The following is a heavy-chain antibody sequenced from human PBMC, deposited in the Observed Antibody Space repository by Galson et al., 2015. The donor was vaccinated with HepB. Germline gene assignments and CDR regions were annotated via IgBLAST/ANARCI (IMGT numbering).Heavy chain of an antibody. J-gene: IGHJ4*02. Sequence: SLRLSCAASGFTFSSYTMNWVRQAPGKGLEWVSYISSRSSTEYYADSVKGRLTISRDNAKNSLYLQMNSLRDEDTAVYYCARDLDQLLVGIGYWGQGTLVTVSS. CDR1: GFTFSSYT. D-gene: IGHD2-2*01. V-gene: IGHV3-48*02. CDR2: ISSRSSTE. CDR3: ARDLDQLLVGIGY.